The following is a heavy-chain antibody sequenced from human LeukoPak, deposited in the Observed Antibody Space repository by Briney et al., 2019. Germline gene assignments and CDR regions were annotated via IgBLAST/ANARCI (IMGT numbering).Heavy chain of an antibody. J-gene: IGHJ6*02. V-gene: IGHV6-1*01. CDR2: TYYRSKWHS. CDR1: GDSVSSNSAA. CDR3: ARDRGGEQQPGRYYYYGMDV. Sequence: SQTLPLTCAISGDSVSSNSAAWNWIRQSPSRGLEWLGRTYYRSKWHSYYAPSVKSRITINPDTSKNQFSLQLNSVTPEDTAVYYCARDRGGEQQPGRYYYYGMDVWGQGTTVTVSS. D-gene: IGHD6-13*01.